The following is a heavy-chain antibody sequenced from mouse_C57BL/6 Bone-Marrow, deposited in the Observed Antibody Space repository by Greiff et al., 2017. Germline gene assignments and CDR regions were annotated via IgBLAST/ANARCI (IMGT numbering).Heavy chain of an antibody. J-gene: IGHJ2*01. V-gene: IGHV14-4*01. Sequence: VQLQQSGAELVRPGASVKLSCTASGFNIKDDSMHWVKQRPEQGLEWIGRIDPENGDTEYASKFQGKATITADTSSNTAYLQLSSRTSDDTAGYYCTSSCWDYWGQGTTLTVSS. CDR1: GFNIKDDS. CDR3: TSSCWDY. CDR2: IDPENGDT.